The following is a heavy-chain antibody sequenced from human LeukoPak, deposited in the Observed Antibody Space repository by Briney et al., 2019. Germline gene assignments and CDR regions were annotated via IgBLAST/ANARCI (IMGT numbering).Heavy chain of an antibody. D-gene: IGHD3-3*01. CDR1: GFTFSSYA. CDR2: ISYDGSNK. J-gene: IGHJ4*02. V-gene: IGHV3-30*04. CDR3: ARDPVITIFGGLFGAFDY. Sequence: GGSLRLSCAASGFTFSSYAMHWVRQAPGKGLEWVAVISYDGSNKYYADSVKGRFTISRDNSKNTLYLQMNSLRAEDTAVYYCARDPVITIFGGLFGAFDYWGQGTLVTVSS.